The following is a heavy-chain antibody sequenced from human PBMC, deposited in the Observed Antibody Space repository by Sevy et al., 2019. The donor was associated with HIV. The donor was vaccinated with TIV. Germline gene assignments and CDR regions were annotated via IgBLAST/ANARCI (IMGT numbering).Heavy chain of an antibody. V-gene: IGHV3-33*06. Sequence: GGSLRLSCAASGFTFSSYGMHWVRQAPGKGLEWVAVIWYDGSYEYYADSVKGRFTISRDNAKSTLYLQMNRLRAEDTAVYYCAKTFAIFGVLMSPDFDPWGQGTLVTVSS. CDR3: AKTFAIFGVLMSPDFDP. D-gene: IGHD3-3*01. CDR2: IWYDGSYE. CDR1: GFTFSSYG. J-gene: IGHJ5*02.